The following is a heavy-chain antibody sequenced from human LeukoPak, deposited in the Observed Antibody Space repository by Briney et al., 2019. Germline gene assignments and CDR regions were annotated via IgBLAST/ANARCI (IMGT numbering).Heavy chain of an antibody. D-gene: IGHD5-24*01. CDR3: ARQDGRALYYFDY. Sequence: GESLKISCKGSGYSFTSYWIAWVRQMPGKGLEWTGIIYPGDSDTRYSPSFQGQVTISADKSISAAYLQWSSLKASDTAMYYCARQDGRALYYFDYWGQGTLVTVSP. V-gene: IGHV5-51*01. CDR1: GYSFTSYW. CDR2: IYPGDSDT. J-gene: IGHJ4*02.